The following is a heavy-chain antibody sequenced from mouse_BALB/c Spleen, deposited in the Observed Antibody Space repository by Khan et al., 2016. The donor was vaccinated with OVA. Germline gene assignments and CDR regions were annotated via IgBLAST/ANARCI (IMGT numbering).Heavy chain of an antibody. J-gene: IGHJ2*01. Sequence: QMQLEESGPGLVAPSQSLSITCTVSGFSLTSYGVHWVRQPPGKGLEWLGVIWAGGSTNYNSALMSRLSISKDKSKSQVFLKMNRLQTDDTAMYYCARLEDIWGQGTTLTVSS. D-gene: IGHD1-3*01. CDR3: ARLEDI. CDR2: IWAGGST. V-gene: IGHV2-9*02. CDR1: GFSLTSYG.